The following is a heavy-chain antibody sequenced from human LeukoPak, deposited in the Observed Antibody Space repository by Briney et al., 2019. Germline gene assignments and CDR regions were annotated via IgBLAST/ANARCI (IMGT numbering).Heavy chain of an antibody. CDR3: AAGSPKAGFFDY. Sequence: SVTVSCKASGFTFTSSAVQWVRQARGQRLEWIGWIVVGSGNTNYAQKFQERVTITRDMSTSTAYMELSSLRSEDTAVYYCAAGSPKAGFFDYWGQGTLVTVSS. D-gene: IGHD6-13*01. CDR2: IVVGSGNT. J-gene: IGHJ4*02. CDR1: GFTFTSSA. V-gene: IGHV1-58*01.